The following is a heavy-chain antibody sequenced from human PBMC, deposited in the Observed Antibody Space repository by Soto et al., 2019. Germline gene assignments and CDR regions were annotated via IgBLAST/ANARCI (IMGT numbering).Heavy chain of an antibody. CDR3: ARYDYYGSSAFDY. V-gene: IGHV3-30*14. D-gene: IGHD3-10*01. CDR1: GVTFSKYV. CDR2: TSYDGGDT. J-gene: IGHJ4*02. Sequence: GGSRRLSCAASGVTFSKYVMHWARQATGKGLEWVAATSYDGGDTYYADSVKGRFTISRDNSKNTLYLQMNSLRAEDTAVYYCARYDYYGSSAFDYWGQGNLVTVSS.